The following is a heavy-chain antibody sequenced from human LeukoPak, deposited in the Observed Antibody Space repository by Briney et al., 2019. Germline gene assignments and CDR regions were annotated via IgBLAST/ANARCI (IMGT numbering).Heavy chain of an antibody. CDR1: GFIFSRYA. Sequence: GGSLRLFCAASGFIFSRYAMRWVRQAPGRGLEWVSAISGSGGSTYYADSVKGRFTISRDNSKNTLYLQMNSLRAEDTAVYYCEAGAPFDPWGQGTLVTVSS. CDR3: EAGAPFDP. J-gene: IGHJ5*02. V-gene: IGHV3-23*01. CDR2: ISGSGGST.